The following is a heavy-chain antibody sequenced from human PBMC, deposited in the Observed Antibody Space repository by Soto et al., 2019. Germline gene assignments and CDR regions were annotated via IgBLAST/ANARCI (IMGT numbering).Heavy chain of an antibody. CDR1: RFTFSNYA. Sequence: EVQLLESGGGLVQPGGSLRLSCAASRFTFSNYAMSWVRQAPGKGLEWVSSIRGSDTTTQHVDSVKGRFTIPRDNSKKILYLQMNSLRDEDTAVYYCARSSDAYDQQSAFDIWGQGTMVTVSS. CDR3: ARSSDAYDQQSAFDI. V-gene: IGHV3-23*01. D-gene: IGHD3-22*01. CDR2: IRGSDTTT. J-gene: IGHJ3*02.